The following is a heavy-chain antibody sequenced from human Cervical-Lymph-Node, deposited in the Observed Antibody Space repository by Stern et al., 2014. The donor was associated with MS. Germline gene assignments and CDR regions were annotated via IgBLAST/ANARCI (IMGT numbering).Heavy chain of an antibody. CDR3: ARDGPHDILTSYTSYNWFDP. J-gene: IGHJ5*02. CDR1: GFMFSRYW. V-gene: IGHV3-74*01. CDR2: INSDGTTT. D-gene: IGHD3-9*01. Sequence: EVQLVESGGGLVLPGGSLRLSCAASGFMFSRYWMHWVRQTPGKGLVWVSRINSDGTTTNYADSVKGRFTISRDNAKNMVHLQMNSLRAEDTAVYYCARDGPHDILTSYTSYNWFDPWGQGTLVTVSS.